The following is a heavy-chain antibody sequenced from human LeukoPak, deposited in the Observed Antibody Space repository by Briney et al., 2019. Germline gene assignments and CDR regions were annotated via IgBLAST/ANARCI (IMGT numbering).Heavy chain of an antibody. V-gene: IGHV3-23*01. Sequence: GGSLRLSCAASGFPFSSHAMSWVRQAPGKGRKWVSGISGGCGTTYYADSVKGRFTISRDNSRNTLYLQMSTLRDEDTAVYYCAKDGGVTGYYSRGYLDYWGQGTLVTVSS. CDR2: ISGGCGTT. D-gene: IGHD3-9*01. CDR1: GFPFSSHA. J-gene: IGHJ4*02. CDR3: AKDGGVTGYYSRGYLDY.